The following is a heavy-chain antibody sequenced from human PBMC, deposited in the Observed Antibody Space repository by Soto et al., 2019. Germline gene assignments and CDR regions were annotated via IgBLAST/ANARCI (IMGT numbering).Heavy chain of an antibody. Sequence: GGSLILSCAASGFTFSSYWMHWVRQAPGKGLVWVSRINSDGSSASYADSVKGRFTISRDNAKNTLYLQMNSLRAEDTAVYYCARDRGCSGGSCYFLDAFDIWGQGTLVTVSS. V-gene: IGHV3-74*01. J-gene: IGHJ3*02. CDR2: INSDGSSA. D-gene: IGHD2-15*01. CDR3: ARDRGCSGGSCYFLDAFDI. CDR1: GFTFSSYW.